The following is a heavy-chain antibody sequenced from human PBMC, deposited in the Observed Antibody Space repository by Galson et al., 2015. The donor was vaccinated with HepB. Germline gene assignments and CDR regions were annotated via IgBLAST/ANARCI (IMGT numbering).Heavy chain of an antibody. CDR2: TYYRSKWYN. J-gene: IGHJ6*02. D-gene: IGHD6-13*01. Sequence: CAISGDSVSSNSAAWNWIRQSPSRGLEWLGRTYYRSKWYNDYAVSVKSRITINPDTSKNQFSLKLSSVTAADTAVYYCAREGVYSSSWYLGSYYYYGMDVWGQGTTVTVSS. CDR3: AREGVYSSSWYLGSYYYYGMDV. CDR1: GDSVSSNSAA. V-gene: IGHV6-1*01.